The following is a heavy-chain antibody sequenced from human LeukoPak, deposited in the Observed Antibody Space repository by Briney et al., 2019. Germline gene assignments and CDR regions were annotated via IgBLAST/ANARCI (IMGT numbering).Heavy chain of an antibody. Sequence: GGSLRLSCVASGFTFSSYWMSWVRQAPGKGLEWVANINLDGNEKYYIDSVKGRFTISRDNAKNSLCLQMSSLRAEDTALYYCAREVAVGIGAYNYWGQGTLVTVSS. CDR1: GFTFSSYW. D-gene: IGHD6-13*01. CDR3: AREVAVGIGAYNY. V-gene: IGHV3-7*01. CDR2: INLDGNEK. J-gene: IGHJ4*02.